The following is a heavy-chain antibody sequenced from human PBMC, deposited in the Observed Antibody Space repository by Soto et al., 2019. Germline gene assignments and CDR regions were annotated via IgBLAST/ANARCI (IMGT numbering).Heavy chain of an antibody. CDR2: MNAGVGNT. J-gene: IGHJ4*02. Sequence: HVALVQSGADVKNPGASVTISCKASGYTFTDYALHWVRQAPGQRLEWMGWMNAGVGNTLYSQKFQGRITITRDTSASTAYMELNSVKSEDTAIYYCARDTGYTFGSLNYWGPGNLVTVSS. D-gene: IGHD5-18*01. CDR1: GYTFTDYA. V-gene: IGHV1-3*01. CDR3: ARDTGYTFGSLNY.